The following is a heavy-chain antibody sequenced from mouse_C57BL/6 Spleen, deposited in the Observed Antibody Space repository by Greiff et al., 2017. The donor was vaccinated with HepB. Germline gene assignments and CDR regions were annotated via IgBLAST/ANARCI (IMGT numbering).Heavy chain of an antibody. CDR2: INPNNGGT. Sequence: DVKLQESGPELVKPGASVKIPCKASGYTFTDYNMDWVKQSHGKSLEWIGDINPNNGGTIYNQKFKGKATLTVDKSSSTAYMELRSLTSEDTAVYYCARTGDYSNYVRYFDVWGTGTTVTVSS. CDR3: ARTGDYSNYVRYFDV. D-gene: IGHD2-5*01. J-gene: IGHJ1*03. CDR1: GYTFTDYN. V-gene: IGHV1-18*01.